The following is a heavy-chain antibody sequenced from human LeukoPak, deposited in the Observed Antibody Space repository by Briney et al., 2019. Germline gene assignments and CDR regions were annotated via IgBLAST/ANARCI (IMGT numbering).Heavy chain of an antibody. Sequence: ASVKVSCKASGYTFTGYYMHWVRQAPGQGLEWMGWINPNSGGTNYAQKFQGRVTMTRDTSISTAYMELSRLRSDDTAVYYCARASASPSRAFDIWGQGTMVTVSS. CDR1: GYTFTGYY. V-gene: IGHV1-2*02. CDR3: ARASASPSRAFDI. J-gene: IGHJ3*02. CDR2: INPNSGGT.